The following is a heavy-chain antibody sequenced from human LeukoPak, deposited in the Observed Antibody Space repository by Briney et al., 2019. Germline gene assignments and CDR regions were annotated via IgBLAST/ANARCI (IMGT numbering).Heavy chain of an antibody. CDR3: AKWGQGSSWYGKDYFDY. Sequence: QPGGSLRLSCAASGFTFSSYAMSWVRQAPGKGLEWVSAISGSGGSTYYADSVKGRFTISRDNSKNTLYLQMNSLRAEDTAVYYCAKWGQGSSWYGKDYFDYWGQGTLVTVSS. V-gene: IGHV3-23*01. J-gene: IGHJ4*02. CDR2: ISGSGGST. D-gene: IGHD6-13*01. CDR1: GFTFSSYA.